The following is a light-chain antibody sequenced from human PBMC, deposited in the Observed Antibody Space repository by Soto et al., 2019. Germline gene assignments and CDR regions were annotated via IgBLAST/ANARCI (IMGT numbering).Light chain of an antibody. V-gene: IGLV2-14*01. CDR2: EVS. J-gene: IGLJ2*01. Sequence: QSALTQPASVSGSPGQSITISCSGTRSDVGVYDYVSWYQQHPGKAPKLMIYEVSNRPSGVSHRFSGFKSANTAYLTISGVQPEDEADYHCSSYTTIKTVVFGGGTKLTVL. CDR3: SSYTTIKTVV. CDR1: RSDVGVYDY.